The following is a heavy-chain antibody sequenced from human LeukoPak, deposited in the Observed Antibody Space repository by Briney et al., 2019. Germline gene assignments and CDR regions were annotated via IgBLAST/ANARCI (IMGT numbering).Heavy chain of an antibody. V-gene: IGHV3-23*01. CDR3: AKDDSTIGGAFDI. D-gene: IGHD1-1*01. J-gene: IGHJ3*02. CDR2: ISGTSDTT. CDR1: GLIFKNYA. Sequence: SLSLSRAASGLIFKNYAISSVRQAPGKGLEWGFMISGTSDTTHYGDSVRGRFTTSRDTPRNTLYLKIDTLTVDDTAVYYCAKDDSTIGGAFDIWGQGTMVIVSS.